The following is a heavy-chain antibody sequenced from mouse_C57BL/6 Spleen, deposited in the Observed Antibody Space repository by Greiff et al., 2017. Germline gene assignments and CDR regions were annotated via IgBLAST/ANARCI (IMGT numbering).Heavy chain of an antibody. J-gene: IGHJ2*01. V-gene: IGHV1-18*01. CDR3: ARYGDYFDV. CDR1: GYTFTDYN. Sequence: EVQLQQSGPELVKPGASVKIPCKASGYTFTDYNMDWVKQSHGKSLEWIGDINPNNGGTIYNQKFKGKATLTVDKSSSTAYMELRSLTSEDTAVYYCARYGDYFDVWGRGTTLTVSS. CDR2: INPNNGGT. D-gene: IGHD1-2*01.